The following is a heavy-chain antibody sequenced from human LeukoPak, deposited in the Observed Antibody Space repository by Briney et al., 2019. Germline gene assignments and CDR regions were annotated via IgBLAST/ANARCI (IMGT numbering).Heavy chain of an antibody. CDR3: ASGPAPQC. CDR1: GGSISSGSYY. Sequence: SQTLSLTCTVSGGSISSGSYYWSWIRQPAGKGLEWIGRIYTSGSTNYNPSLKSRVTISVDTSKNQFSLKLSSVTAADTAVYYCASGPAPQCWGQGTLVTVSS. CDR2: IYTSGST. D-gene: IGHD6-19*01. J-gene: IGHJ4*02. V-gene: IGHV4-61*02.